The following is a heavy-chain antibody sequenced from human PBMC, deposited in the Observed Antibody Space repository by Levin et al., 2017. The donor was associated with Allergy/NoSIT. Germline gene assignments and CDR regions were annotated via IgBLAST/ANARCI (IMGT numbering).Heavy chain of an antibody. CDR2: INHSGST. V-gene: IGHV4-34*01. CDR3: ARGRTPPPDYYGSGNAYMDV. Sequence: SCAVYGGSFSGYYWSWIRQPPGKGLEWIGEINHSGSTNYNPSLKSRVTISVDTSKNQFSLKLSSVTAADTAVYYCARGRTPPPDYYGSGNAYMDVWGKGTTVTVSS. J-gene: IGHJ6*03. D-gene: IGHD3-10*01. CDR1: GGSFSGYY.